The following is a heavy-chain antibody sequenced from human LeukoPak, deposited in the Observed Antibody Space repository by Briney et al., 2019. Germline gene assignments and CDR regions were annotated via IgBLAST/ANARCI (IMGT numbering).Heavy chain of an antibody. CDR1: GDSVTSGTFY. CDR3: ARHSGSGSLSRPFDP. CDR2: VYYTGST. V-gene: IGHV4-39*01. D-gene: IGHD3-10*01. Sequence: SETLSLTCTVSGDSVTSGTFYWAWLRQPPEKGLEWIATVYYTGSTYYNPSLKSRVTISIDTSKNQFSLKLRSVVAPDTAVYYCARHSGSGSLSRPFDPWGQGTLVTVSS. J-gene: IGHJ5*02.